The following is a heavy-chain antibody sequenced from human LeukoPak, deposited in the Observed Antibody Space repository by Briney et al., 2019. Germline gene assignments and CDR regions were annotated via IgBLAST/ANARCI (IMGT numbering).Heavy chain of an antibody. CDR1: GYSFTGYW. CDR3: ARRNDWKYAFQI. CDR2: IDPSDSYT. V-gene: IGHV5-10-1*01. J-gene: IGHJ3*02. D-gene: IGHD1-1*01. Sequence: GESLKISCKGSGYSFTGYWINWVHQMPGKGLEWMEMIDPSDSYTSYSPSFQGHVTISADKSISTAYLQWSSLKASDTAMYYCARRNDWKYAFQIWGQGTMVTVSS.